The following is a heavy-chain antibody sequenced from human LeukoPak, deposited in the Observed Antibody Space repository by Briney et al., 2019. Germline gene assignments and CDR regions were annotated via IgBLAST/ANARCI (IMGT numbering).Heavy chain of an antibody. D-gene: IGHD1-26*01. V-gene: IGHV3-30*03. CDR3: ARGGASRPDY. J-gene: IGHJ4*02. Sequence: GGSLRLSCAASGFTFRNYGMHCVRQAPGKGLEWVAVISDDGSNKNYADSVKGRFTISRDNAKNSLYLQMNSLRDEDTAVYYCARGGASRPDYWGQGTLVTVSS. CDR2: ISDDGSNK. CDR1: GFTFRNYG.